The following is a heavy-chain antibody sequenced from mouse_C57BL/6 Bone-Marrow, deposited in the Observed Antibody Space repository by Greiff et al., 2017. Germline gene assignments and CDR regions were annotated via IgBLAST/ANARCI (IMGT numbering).Heavy chain of an antibody. D-gene: IGHD1-1*01. V-gene: IGHV14-2*01. CDR1: GFNIKDYY. CDR3: TRSLIYYGTNY. Sequence: EVQLQQSGAELVKPGASVKLSCTASGFNIKDYYIHWVKQRTEQGLEWIGRIDPEDGETKYAPKFQDKATITADTSSNTAYLQRSSLTSEDTAVYYCTRSLIYYGTNYWGQGTTPTVSS. CDR2: IDPEDGET. J-gene: IGHJ2*01.